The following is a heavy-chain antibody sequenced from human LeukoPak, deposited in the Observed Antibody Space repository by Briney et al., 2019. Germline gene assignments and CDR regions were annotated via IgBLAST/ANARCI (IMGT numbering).Heavy chain of an antibody. Sequence: SSETLSLTCTVSGGSISSYYWSWIRQPPGKGLEWIGYIYYSGSTNYNPSLKSRVTISVDTSKNQFSLKLSSVTAADTAVYYCASGSRYYYGSGRLDYWGQGTLVTVSS. CDR2: IYYSGST. V-gene: IGHV4-59*12. J-gene: IGHJ4*02. CDR1: GGSISSYY. D-gene: IGHD3-10*01. CDR3: ASGSRYYYGSGRLDY.